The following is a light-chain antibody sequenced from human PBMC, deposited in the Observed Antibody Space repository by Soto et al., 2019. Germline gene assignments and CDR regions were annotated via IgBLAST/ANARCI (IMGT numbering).Light chain of an antibody. J-gene: IGKJ1*01. V-gene: IGKV3-15*01. CDR3: QQYNNCPWT. CDR1: QSVSSN. CDR2: GAS. Sequence: EIVMTQSPATLSVSPGERATLSCRASQSVSSNLAWYQQKPGQAPRLLIYGASTRATGVPARFSGSGSGTEFPLPISSLQSEDFAVYYCQQYNNCPWTFGQGTKVEIK.